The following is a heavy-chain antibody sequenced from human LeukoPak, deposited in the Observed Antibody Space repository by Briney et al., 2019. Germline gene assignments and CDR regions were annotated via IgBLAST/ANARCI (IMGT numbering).Heavy chain of an antibody. V-gene: IGHV4-59*01. CDR2: IYYIGST. D-gene: IGHD5-24*01. CDR1: GGSISSYF. CDR3: ASTRRDGYPFDY. Sequence: PSETLSLTCTVSGGSISSYFWTWIRQPPGKGLEWIGYIYYIGSTNYNPSLKSRVTVSVDTSKNQFSLRLGSVTAADTAVYYCASTRRDGYPFDYWGQGTLVTVSS. J-gene: IGHJ4*02.